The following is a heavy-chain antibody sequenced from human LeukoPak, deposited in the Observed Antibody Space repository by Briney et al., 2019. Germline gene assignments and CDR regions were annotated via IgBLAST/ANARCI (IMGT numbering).Heavy chain of an antibody. J-gene: IGHJ6*04. Sequence: PSETLSLTCTVSGGSISSSGYYWSWIRQHPGKGLEWIGYIYYSGSTYYNPSLKSRVTISVDTSKNQFSLKLSSVTAADTAVYYCAGESCSSTSCYGRVDYYYYGMDVWGKGTTVTVSS. CDR2: IYYSGST. CDR1: GGSISSSGYY. V-gene: IGHV4-31*03. D-gene: IGHD2-2*01. CDR3: AGESCSSTSCYGRVDYYYYGMDV.